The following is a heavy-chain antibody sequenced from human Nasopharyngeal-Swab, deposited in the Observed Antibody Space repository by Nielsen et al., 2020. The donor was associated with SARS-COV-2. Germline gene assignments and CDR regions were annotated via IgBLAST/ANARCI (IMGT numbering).Heavy chain of an antibody. CDR2: VRSKGNNYAT. CDR1: GFTFSDSA. J-gene: IGHJ6*02. D-gene: IGHD6-13*01. CDR3: ARDLSSIWTSGLGV. Sequence: GESLKISCAASGFTFSDSAIHWVRQASGKGLEWVGRVRSKGNNYATAYSASVKGRFIIFRDDPTNTAYLQMNSLKTEDTAMYYCARDLSSIWTSGLGVWGQGTTVIVSS. V-gene: IGHV3-73*01.